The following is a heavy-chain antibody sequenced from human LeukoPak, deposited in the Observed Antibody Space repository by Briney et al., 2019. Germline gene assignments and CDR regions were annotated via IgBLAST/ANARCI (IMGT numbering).Heavy chain of an antibody. D-gene: IGHD4-17*01. Sequence: SETLSLTCTVSGGSMNNYYWSWIRQAPGKGLEWIGYISDSGSTIYNPSLRSRVTISVDTSKNQFSLKLSSVTAADTALYYCARYDYGDCWFDPWGQGTLVTVSS. J-gene: IGHJ5*02. V-gene: IGHV4-59*01. CDR2: ISDSGST. CDR1: GGSMNNYY. CDR3: ARYDYGDCWFDP.